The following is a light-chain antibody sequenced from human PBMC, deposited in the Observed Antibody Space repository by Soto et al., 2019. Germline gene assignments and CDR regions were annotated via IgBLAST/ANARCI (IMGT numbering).Light chain of an antibody. V-gene: IGKV1-39*01. CDR2: AAS. CDR3: QQSYSAPLT. Sequence: DIQMTQSPSSLSASVGDRVTITCRASQNINRYLNWYQQKPGKAPKLLIYAASSLPSGVPSRFSGSGSGTDFTLTISSLQPEDFATYYCQQSYSAPLTFGGGTKVDIK. J-gene: IGKJ4*01. CDR1: QNINRY.